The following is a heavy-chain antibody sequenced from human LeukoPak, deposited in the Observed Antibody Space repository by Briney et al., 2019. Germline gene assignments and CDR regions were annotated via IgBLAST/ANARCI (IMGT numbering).Heavy chain of an antibody. CDR2: INPSGGFT. V-gene: IGHV1-46*01. CDR1: GYTFTNYY. D-gene: IGHD6-13*01. J-gene: IGHJ4*02. CDR3: ASLTRQGAPAGPY. Sequence: ASVKVSCKASGYTFTNYYMHWVRRAPGQGLEWMGIINPSGGFTSYAQKFQGRVTVTRDTSTSTVYMELSSLRSEDTAVYYCASLTRQGAPAGPYWGQGTLVTVSS.